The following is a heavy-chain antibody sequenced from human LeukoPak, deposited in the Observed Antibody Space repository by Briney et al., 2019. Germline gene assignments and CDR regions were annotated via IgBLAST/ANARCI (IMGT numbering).Heavy chain of an antibody. CDR2: ISGSGRSS. V-gene: IGHV3-23*01. CDR3: ARKYGYFDY. J-gene: IGHJ4*02. Sequence: GGSLRLSCAASGFTFSGSDMVWVRQAPGKGLEWVSAISGSGRSSYYADSVKGRSTFSRDNSKNTLYLQMNSLRAEDTAVYYCARKYGYFDYWGQGTLVTVSS. CDR1: GFTFSGSD. D-gene: IGHD2-2*01.